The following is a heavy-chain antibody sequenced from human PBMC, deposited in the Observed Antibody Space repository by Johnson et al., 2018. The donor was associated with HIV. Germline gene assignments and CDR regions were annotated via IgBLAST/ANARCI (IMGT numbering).Heavy chain of an antibody. CDR2: ISSSGNTI. D-gene: IGHD6-6*01. CDR1: GFSFSDYY. V-gene: IGHV3-11*04. Sequence: QEKLVESGGGLVKHGGSLRLSCTISGFSFSDYYMSWIRQAPGKGLAWVSYISSSGNTIFYADSVKGRFTISRDNAKNSLFLQMNSLRAEDTAVYYCARDITAARPSAFDIWGQGTMVTVSS. J-gene: IGHJ3*02. CDR3: ARDITAARPSAFDI.